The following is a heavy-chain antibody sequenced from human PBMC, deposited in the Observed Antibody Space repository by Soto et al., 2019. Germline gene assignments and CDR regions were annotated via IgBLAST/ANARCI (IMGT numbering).Heavy chain of an antibody. CDR2: INPSGGST. CDR1: GYTFTSYY. CDR3: ARGGGSYYYYYGMDV. D-gene: IGHD1-26*01. J-gene: IGHJ6*02. V-gene: IGHV1-46*01. Sequence: QVQLVQSGAEVKKPGAPVKVSCKASGYTFTSYYMHWVRQAPGQGLEWMGIINPSGGSTSYAQKFQGRVTMTRDTSTSTVYMELSSLRSEDTAVYYCARGGGSYYYYYGMDVWGQGTTVTVSS.